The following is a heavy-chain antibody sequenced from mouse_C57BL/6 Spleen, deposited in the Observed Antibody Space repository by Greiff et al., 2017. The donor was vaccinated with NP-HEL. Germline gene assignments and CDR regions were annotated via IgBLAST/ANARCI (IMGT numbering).Heavy chain of an antibody. Sequence: QVQLKQPGAELVKPGASVKLSCKASGYTFTSYWMQWVKQRPGQGLEWIGEIDPSDSYTNYNQKFKGKATLTVDTSSSTAYMQLSSLTSEDSAVYYCARWGGYFDVWGTGTTVTVSS. CDR2: IDPSDSYT. J-gene: IGHJ1*03. CDR1: GYTFTSYW. CDR3: ARWGGYFDV. V-gene: IGHV1-50*01.